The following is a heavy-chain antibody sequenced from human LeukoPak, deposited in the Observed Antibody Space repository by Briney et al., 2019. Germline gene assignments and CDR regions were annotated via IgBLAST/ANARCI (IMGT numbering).Heavy chain of an antibody. D-gene: IGHD4-23*01. V-gene: IGHV3-30*03. CDR1: GFTFSSYG. Sequence: GGSLRLSCAASGFTFSSYGMHWVRQASGKGLEWVAVISYDGSNKYYADSVKGRFTISRDNSKNTLYLQMNSLRAEDTAVYYCARDWNTVVTLSLDYWGQGTLVTVSS. J-gene: IGHJ4*02. CDR3: ARDWNTVVTLSLDY. CDR2: ISYDGSNK.